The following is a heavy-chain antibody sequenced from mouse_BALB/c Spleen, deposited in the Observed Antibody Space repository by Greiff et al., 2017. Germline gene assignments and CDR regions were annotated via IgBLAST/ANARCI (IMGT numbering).Heavy chain of an antibody. CDR3: ARETGTSYWYFDV. CDR2: ISSGGSYT. V-gene: IGHV5-9-4*01. D-gene: IGHD4-1*01. J-gene: IGHJ1*01. Sequence: EVMLVESGGGLVKPGGSLKLSCAASGFTFSSYAMSWVRQSPEKRLEWVAEISSGGSYTYYPDTVTGRFTISRDNAKNTLYLEMSSLRSEDTAMYYCARETGTSYWYFDVWGAGTTVTVSS. CDR1: GFTFSSYA.